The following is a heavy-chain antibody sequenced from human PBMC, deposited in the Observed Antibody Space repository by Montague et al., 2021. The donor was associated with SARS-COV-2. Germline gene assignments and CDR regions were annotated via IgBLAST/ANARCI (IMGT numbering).Heavy chain of an antibody. Sequence: SETLSLTRTVSGGPILGFYWNWIRQTPGKGLEWIGYVYYTGRADYNPSLESRITISVDSSKRQFSLSLRSVTAADTAVYYCARLFLPSRELDVWGQGTMVTVSS. CDR3: ARLFLPSRELDV. CDR1: GGPILGFY. J-gene: IGHJ3*01. D-gene: IGHD2/OR15-2a*01. V-gene: IGHV4-59*12. CDR2: VYYTGRA.